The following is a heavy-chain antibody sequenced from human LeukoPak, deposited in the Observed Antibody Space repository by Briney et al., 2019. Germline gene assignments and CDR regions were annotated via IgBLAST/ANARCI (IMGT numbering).Heavy chain of an antibody. CDR2: INHSGST. J-gene: IGHJ5*02. D-gene: IGHD3-3*01. V-gene: IGHV4-34*01. CDR1: GGSFSGYY. Sequence: PSETLSLTCAVYGGSFSGYYWSWIRQLPGKGLEWIGEINHSGSTNYNPSLKSRVTISVDTSKNQFSLKLSSVTAADTAVYYCARGRTLRFLEWLLYRSIWFDPWGQGTLVTVSS. CDR3: ARGRTLRFLEWLLYRSIWFDP.